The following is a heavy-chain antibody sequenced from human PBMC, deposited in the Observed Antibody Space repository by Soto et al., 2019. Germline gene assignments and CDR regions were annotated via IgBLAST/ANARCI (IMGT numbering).Heavy chain of an antibody. Sequence: QVQLVESGGGVVQPGRSLRLSCTASGFTFSSYAMHWVRQAPGTGLKGVAIIWYEGSNKYYADSVKGRFTISRDNSKITLYLQMNSLRAEDTAVYYCARDQGIARIATGGTDYYYGMDVWGQGTTVTVSS. CDR1: GFTFSSYA. CDR2: IWYEGSNK. V-gene: IGHV3-33*01. J-gene: IGHJ6*02. D-gene: IGHD6-13*01. CDR3: ARDQGIARIATGGTDYYYGMDV.